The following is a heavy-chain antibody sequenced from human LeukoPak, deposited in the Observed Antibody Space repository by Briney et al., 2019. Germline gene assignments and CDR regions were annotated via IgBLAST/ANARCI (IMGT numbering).Heavy chain of an antibody. Sequence: ASVKVSCKASGYTFTNYAMHWVRQAPGQRLEWMGWINAGNGNTKYSQKFQGRVTITRDTSASTAYMELSSLTSEDTAVYYCAREGQYGSGSYYLFDYWAQGTLVTVSS. J-gene: IGHJ4*02. V-gene: IGHV1-3*01. CDR3: AREGQYGSGSYYLFDY. CDR2: INAGNGNT. CDR1: GYTFTNYA. D-gene: IGHD3-10*01.